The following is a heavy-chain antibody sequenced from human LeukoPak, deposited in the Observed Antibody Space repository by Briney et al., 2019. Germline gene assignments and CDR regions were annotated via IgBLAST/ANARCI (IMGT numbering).Heavy chain of an antibody. CDR1: GFTFSGSA. CDR3: ARTYCGGDCFSLD. D-gene: IGHD2-21*02. Sequence: PGGSLRLSCAASGFTFSGSAMNWVRQASGKGLEWIGHIKNKADSYATAYAASVKGRFTISRDDAESTAYLQMYSLKSEDTAIYYCARTYCGGDCFSLDWGQGTLVTVSS. CDR2: IKNKADSYAT. J-gene: IGHJ4*02. V-gene: IGHV3-73*01.